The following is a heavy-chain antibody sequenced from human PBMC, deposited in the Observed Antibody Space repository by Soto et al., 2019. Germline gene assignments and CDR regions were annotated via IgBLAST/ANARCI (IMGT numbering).Heavy chain of an antibody. D-gene: IGHD3-22*01. V-gene: IGHV4-59*08. CDR2: IYYTGST. Sequence: PSETLSLTCTVSGVSISSYYWSWIRQPPGKGLEWIGFIYYTGSTNYNPSLKSRVTISVDTSKNQFSLKLNSVTAADTAVYYCARHLGYDSSGYYRNWFDPWGQGTLVTVS. J-gene: IGHJ5*02. CDR3: ARHLGYDSSGYYRNWFDP. CDR1: GVSISSYY.